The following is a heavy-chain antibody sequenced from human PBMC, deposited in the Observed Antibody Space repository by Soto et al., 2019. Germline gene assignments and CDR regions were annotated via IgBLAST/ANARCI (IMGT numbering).Heavy chain of an antibody. V-gene: IGHV4-59*01. D-gene: IGHD6-19*01. J-gene: IGHJ3*02. CDR2: IYYSGST. CDR1: GGSISSYY. Sequence: SETLSLTCTVSGGSISSYYWSWIRQPPGKGLEWIGYIYYSGSTNYNPSLKSRVTISVDTSKNQFSLKLSSVTAADTAVYYCAREVPGIAVAGTLENAFDIWGQGTMVT. CDR3: AREVPGIAVAGTLENAFDI.